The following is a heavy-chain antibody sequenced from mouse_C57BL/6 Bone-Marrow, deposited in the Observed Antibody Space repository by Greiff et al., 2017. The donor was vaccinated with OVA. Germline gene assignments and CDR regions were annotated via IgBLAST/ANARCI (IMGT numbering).Heavy chain of an antibody. CDR1: GFNIKDDY. CDR3: TTGGSSYYWDFDV. J-gene: IGHJ1*03. Sequence: VQLQQSGAELVRPGASVKLSCTASGFNIKDDYMHWVKQRPEQGLEWIGWIDPENGDTEYASKFQGKATIAADTSSNTAYLQLSSLTSEDTAVYYCTTGGSSYYWDFDVRGTGTTVTVSS. V-gene: IGHV14-4*01. CDR2: IDPENGDT. D-gene: IGHD1-1*01.